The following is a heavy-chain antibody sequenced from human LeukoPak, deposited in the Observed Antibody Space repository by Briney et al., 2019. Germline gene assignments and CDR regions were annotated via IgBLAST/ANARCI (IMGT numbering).Heavy chain of an antibody. V-gene: IGHV3-23*01. CDR1: GFTFSSYA. D-gene: IGHD2-2*01. J-gene: IGHJ4*02. CDR3: AKQIDIVVVPAAMELYY. Sequence: GGSLRLSCAASGFTFSSYAMSWVRQAPGKGLEWVSVISGSGGSTYYADSVKGRFTISRDNSKNTLYLQMNSLRAEDTAVYYCAKQIDIVVVPAAMELYYWGQGTLVTVSS. CDR2: ISGSGGST.